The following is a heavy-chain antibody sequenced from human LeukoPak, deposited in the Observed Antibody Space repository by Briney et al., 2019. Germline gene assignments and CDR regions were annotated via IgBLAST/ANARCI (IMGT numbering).Heavy chain of an antibody. D-gene: IGHD6-13*01. CDR1: GGSISSSSYY. CDR2: IYYSGST. Sequence: SETLSLTCTVSGGSISSSSYYWSWIRQPPGKGLEWIGYIYYSGSTNYNPSLKSRVTISVDTSKNQFSLKLSSVTAADTAVYYCARVRQQLRYYYMDVWGKGTTVTISS. CDR3: ARVRQQLRYYYMDV. J-gene: IGHJ6*03. V-gene: IGHV4-61*01.